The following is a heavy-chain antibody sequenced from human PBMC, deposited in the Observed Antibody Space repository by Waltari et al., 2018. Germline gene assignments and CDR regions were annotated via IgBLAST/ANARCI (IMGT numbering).Heavy chain of an antibody. D-gene: IGHD2-15*01. CDR3: ARGWTYPPDY. V-gene: IGHV4-38-2*01. CDR2: IYHSGST. Sequence: QVQLQESGPGLVKPSETLSLTCAVSGYSISSGYYWGWIRQPPGKGLEWIGSIYHSGSTYYNPSLKSRVTISVDTSKNQFSLKLSSVTAADTAVYYCARGWTYPPDYWGQGTLVTVSS. J-gene: IGHJ4*02. CDR1: GYSISSGYY.